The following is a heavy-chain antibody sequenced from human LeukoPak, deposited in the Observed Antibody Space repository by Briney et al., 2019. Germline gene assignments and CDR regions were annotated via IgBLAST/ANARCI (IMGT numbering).Heavy chain of an antibody. Sequence: PSETLSLTCTVSGGPISSSSYYWGWIRQPPGKGLEWIGSIYYSGSTYYNPSLKSRVTISVDTSKNQFSLKLSSVTAADTAVYYCARHVLTAGTDYWGQGTLVTVSS. CDR2: IYYSGST. V-gene: IGHV4-39*01. J-gene: IGHJ4*01. CDR3: ARHVLTAGTDY. D-gene: IGHD7-27*01. CDR1: GGPISSSSYY.